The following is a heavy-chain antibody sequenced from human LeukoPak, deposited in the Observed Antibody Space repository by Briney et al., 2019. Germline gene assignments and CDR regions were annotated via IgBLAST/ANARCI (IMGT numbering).Heavy chain of an antibody. J-gene: IGHJ4*02. D-gene: IGHD1-26*01. V-gene: IGHV3-30*18. CDR1: GFTFSNCA. CDR2: ISYDGSNK. Sequence: GGSLRLSCAASGFTFSNCAMHWVRQAPGKGLEWVAVISYDGSNKYYVDSVKGRFTISRDNFKNTMYLQMSSLRIDDTAVYYCAKGGRVVGAPSDYWGQGTLATVSS. CDR3: AKGGRVVGAPSDY.